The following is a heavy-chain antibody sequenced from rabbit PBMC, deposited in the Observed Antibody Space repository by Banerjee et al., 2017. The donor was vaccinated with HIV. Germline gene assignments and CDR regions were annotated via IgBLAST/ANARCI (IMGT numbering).Heavy chain of an antibody. Sequence: WVRPAPGKGLEWIGCINSSSRNVVYASWATGRFTISKTSSTTVTLQMTSLTAADTATYFCARGGSYDDYGDPPFNLWGQGTLVTVS. CDR3: ARGGSYDDYGDPPFNL. CDR2: INSSSRNV. V-gene: IGHV1S40*01. D-gene: IGHD2-1*01. J-gene: IGHJ4*01.